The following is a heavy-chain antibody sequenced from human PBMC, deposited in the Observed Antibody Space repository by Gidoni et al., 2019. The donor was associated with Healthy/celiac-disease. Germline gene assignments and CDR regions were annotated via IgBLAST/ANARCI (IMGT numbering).Heavy chain of an antibody. CDR3: ARCDTSCYYFDY. CDR1: GFTFSSYS. Sequence: EVQLVESGGGLVKPGGSLRLSCAASGFTFSSYSMNWVRQAPGKGLEWVSSISSSSSYIYYADSVKGRFTISRDNAKNSLYLQMNSLRAEDTAVYYCARCDTSCYYFDYWGQGTLVTVSS. D-gene: IGHD2-2*01. J-gene: IGHJ4*02. V-gene: IGHV3-21*01. CDR2: ISSSSSYI.